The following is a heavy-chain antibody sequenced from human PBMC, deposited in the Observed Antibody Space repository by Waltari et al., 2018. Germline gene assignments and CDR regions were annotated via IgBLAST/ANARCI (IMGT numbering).Heavy chain of an antibody. CDR2: INYSGTT. CDR3: ARFTQVAGSSLLDY. D-gene: IGHD6-19*01. J-gene: IGHJ4*02. V-gene: IGHV4-39*01. CDR1: GGPSPSSLDY. Sequence: QLQLQESGPGLVKPSETLSLTCTVSGGPSPSSLDYCGWIRQPPGKRFEWIGIINYSGTTYYNPSLRSQVTMSVDMSKNQFSLKLTSVTAADTAVYYCARFTQVAGSSLLDYWGQGTLVTVSS.